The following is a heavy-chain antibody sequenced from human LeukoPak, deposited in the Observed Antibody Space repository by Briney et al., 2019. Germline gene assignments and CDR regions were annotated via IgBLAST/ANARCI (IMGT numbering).Heavy chain of an antibody. Sequence: SETLSLTCTVSGGSISSSSDFWGWIRQPPGKGLEWIGSIYYSGSTYYNPSLKSRVTISVDTSKNQFSLKLSSVTAADTAVYYCARSADSSSWYGGYYYYYGMDVWGQGTTVTVSS. CDR2: IYYSGST. CDR1: GGSISSSSDF. D-gene: IGHD6-13*01. V-gene: IGHV4-39*07. CDR3: ARSADSSSWYGGYYYYYGMDV. J-gene: IGHJ6*02.